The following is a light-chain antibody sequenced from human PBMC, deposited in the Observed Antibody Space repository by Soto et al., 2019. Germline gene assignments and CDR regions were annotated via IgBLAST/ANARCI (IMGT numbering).Light chain of an antibody. Sequence: QSVLTQPPATSGTPGQRVTISCSGSRSNIGSNTVTWYQQLPGTAPKLLIYSNNQRPSGVPDRFSGSKSGTSASLAISGLQYEDEADYYCAAWDDSMTGYVFGTGTKVTVL. CDR2: SNN. V-gene: IGLV1-44*01. CDR3: AAWDDSMTGYV. CDR1: RSNIGSNT. J-gene: IGLJ1*01.